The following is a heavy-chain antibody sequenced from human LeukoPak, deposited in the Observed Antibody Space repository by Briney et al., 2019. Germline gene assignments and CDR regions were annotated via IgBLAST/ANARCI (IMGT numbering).Heavy chain of an antibody. CDR1: GFTFNTYS. J-gene: IGHJ3*02. CDR3: ARDRPMIVVADAFDI. D-gene: IGHD3-22*01. V-gene: IGHV3-21*06. CDR2: IDSSGGYM. Sequence: GGSLRLSCEASGFTFNTYSMNWASQAPGKGLEWVSSIDSSGGYMFYADSVKGRFIISRDNAKDSLYLQMNSLRAEDTAVYYCARDRPMIVVADAFDIWGQGTMVTVSS.